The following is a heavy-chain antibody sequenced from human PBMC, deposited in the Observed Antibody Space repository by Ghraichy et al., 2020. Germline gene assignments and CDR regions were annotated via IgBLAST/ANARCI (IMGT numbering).Heavy chain of an antibody. D-gene: IGHD4-11*01. V-gene: IGHV4-34*01. CDR2: INQSGST. Sequence: SETLSLTCAVYGGSFSGYYWSWIRQPPGKGLEWIGEINQSGSTNYNPSLKSRVTIPVDTSKNQISLKLSSGTAADTAVYYCARGPGNYGEFDYWGQGTLVTVSS. CDR1: GGSFSGYY. J-gene: IGHJ4*02. CDR3: ARGPGNYGEFDY.